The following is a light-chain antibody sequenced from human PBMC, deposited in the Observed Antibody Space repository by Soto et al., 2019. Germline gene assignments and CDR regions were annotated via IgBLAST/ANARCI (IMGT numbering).Light chain of an antibody. J-gene: IGKJ1*01. Sequence: DVQMTQSPSTLSASVGYRVTMTCRSSEFISDWLAWYQQKPGQAPKLLIYDASTLESGVPGRFSGSGVGTHFTLTISGLQPEDFATYHCQHYNSYSRAFGQGTKVDIK. CDR2: DAS. V-gene: IGKV1-5*01. CDR1: EFISDW. CDR3: QHYNSYSRA.